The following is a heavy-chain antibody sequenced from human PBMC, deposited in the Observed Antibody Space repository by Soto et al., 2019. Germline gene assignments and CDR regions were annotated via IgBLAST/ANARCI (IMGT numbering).Heavy chain of an antibody. CDR2: VSYEGNNK. CDR1: GFNFNKYN. D-gene: IGHD2-2*01. V-gene: IGHV3-30*03. J-gene: IGHJ6*02. Sequence: QVQLVESGGGVVQPGRSLRLSCAASGFNFNKYNLHWVRQAPGKGLEWVAVVSYEGNNKYYGDSVKGRFTISKDESKTTVYLQMTNLRSEDTAKYYCARAGSITCQPYSCHYYGMDVWGLGTTVTVSS. CDR3: ARAGSITCQPYSCHYYGMDV.